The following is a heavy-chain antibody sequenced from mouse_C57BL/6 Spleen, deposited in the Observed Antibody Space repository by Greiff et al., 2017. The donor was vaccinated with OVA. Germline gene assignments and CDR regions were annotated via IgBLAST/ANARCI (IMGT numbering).Heavy chain of an antibody. CDR1: GYSITSGYY. D-gene: IGHD1-1*01. CDR2: ISYDGSN. CDR3: ARGASIYYYWYFDV. J-gene: IGHJ1*03. V-gene: IGHV3-6*01. Sequence: EVKLVESGPGLVKPSQSLSLTCSVTGYSITSGYYWNWIRQFPGNKLEWMGYISYDGSNNYNPSLKNRISITRDTSKNQFFLKLNSVTTEDTATYYCARGASIYYYWYFDVWGTGTTVTVSS.